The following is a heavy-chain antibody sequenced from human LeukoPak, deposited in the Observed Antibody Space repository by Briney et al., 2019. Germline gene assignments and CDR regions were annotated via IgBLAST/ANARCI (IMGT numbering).Heavy chain of an antibody. CDR2: VFYRGST. V-gene: IGHV4-59*08. D-gene: IGHD2-15*01. Sequence: SETLSLTCTVSGGSIGSYYWSWIRQPPGKGLEWIGYVFYRGSTNYNPSLKSRVTISVDTSKNQFSLKLSSVTAADTAVYYCARHSCSGVTCYLPSYGMDVWGQGTTVTVSS. CDR3: ARHSCSGVTCYLPSYGMDV. J-gene: IGHJ6*02. CDR1: GGSIGSYY.